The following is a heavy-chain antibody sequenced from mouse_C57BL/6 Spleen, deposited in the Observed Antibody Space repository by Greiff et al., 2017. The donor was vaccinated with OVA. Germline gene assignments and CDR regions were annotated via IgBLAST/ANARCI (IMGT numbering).Heavy chain of an antibody. D-gene: IGHD4-1*01. J-gene: IGHJ2*01. CDR2: IYPGDGDT. CDR3: ARYWDGDYFDY. Sequence: QVQLKESGPELVKPGASVKISCKASGYAFSSSWMNWVKQRPGKGLEWIGRIYPGDGDTNYNGKFKGKATLTADKSSSTAYMQLSSLTSEDSAVYFCARYWDGDYFDYWGQGTTLTVSS. V-gene: IGHV1-82*01. CDR1: GYAFSSSW.